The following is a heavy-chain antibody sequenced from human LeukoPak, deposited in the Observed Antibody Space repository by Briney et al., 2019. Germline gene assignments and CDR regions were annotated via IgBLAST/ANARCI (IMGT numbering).Heavy chain of an antibody. Sequence: GGSLRLSCAASAFTFSSYSMNWVRQAPGKGLEWVSYISSSSTTIYYADSVKGRFTISRDNAKNSLYLQINSLRAEDTAVYYCARDPCCSSTTCYTCYYYYMDVWGKGTTVTVSS. CDR1: AFTFSSYS. D-gene: IGHD2-2*02. CDR3: ARDPCCSSTTCYTCYYYYMDV. V-gene: IGHV3-48*01. J-gene: IGHJ6*03. CDR2: ISSSSTTI.